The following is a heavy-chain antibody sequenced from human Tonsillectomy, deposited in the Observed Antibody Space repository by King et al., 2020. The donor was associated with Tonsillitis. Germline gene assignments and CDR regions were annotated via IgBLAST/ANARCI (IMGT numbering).Heavy chain of an antibody. CDR2: FDPEHGKT. Sequence: GQLVQSGAEVKKPGASVKVSCKVSGYILTDMSIHWVRQAPGKGLEWMGGFDPEHGKTIYAQKFQGRVTMTEDTFKDTAYMELSSLRSEDTAVYYCATNLGFIWGQGTTVTVSS. J-gene: IGHJ6*02. D-gene: IGHD3-16*01. CDR1: GYILTDMS. CDR3: ATNLGFI. V-gene: IGHV1-24*01.